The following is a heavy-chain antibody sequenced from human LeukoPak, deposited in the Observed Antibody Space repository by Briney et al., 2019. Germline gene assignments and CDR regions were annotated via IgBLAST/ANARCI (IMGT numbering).Heavy chain of an antibody. V-gene: IGHV3-30*02. Sequence: PGGSLRLSCAASGFTFSSYAMHWVRQAPGKGLEWVAFIRYDGSNKYYADSVKGRFTISRDNSKNTLYLQMNSLRAEDTAVYYCAKRIAAADDYWGQGTLVTVSS. J-gene: IGHJ4*02. CDR1: GFTFSSYA. CDR3: AKRIAAADDY. CDR2: IRYDGSNK. D-gene: IGHD6-13*01.